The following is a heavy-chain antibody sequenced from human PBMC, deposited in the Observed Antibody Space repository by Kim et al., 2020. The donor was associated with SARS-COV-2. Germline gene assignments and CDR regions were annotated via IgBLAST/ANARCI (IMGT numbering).Heavy chain of an antibody. CDR2: IKQDGSEK. J-gene: IGHJ6*02. CDR3: ARDLKSWYSSSWYGYYYYGMAV. Sequence: GGSLRLSCAASGFTFSSYWMSWVRQAPGKGLEWVANIKQDGSEKYYVDSVKGRFTISRDNAKNSLYLQMNSLRAEDTAVYYCARDLKSWYSSSWYGYYYYGMAVWGQGTTVTVSS. D-gene: IGHD6-13*01. CDR1: GFTFSSYW. V-gene: IGHV3-7*01.